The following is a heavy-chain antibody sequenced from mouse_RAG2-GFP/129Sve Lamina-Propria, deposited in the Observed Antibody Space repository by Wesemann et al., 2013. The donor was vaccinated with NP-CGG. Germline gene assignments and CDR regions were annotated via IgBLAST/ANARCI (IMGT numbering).Heavy chain of an antibody. Sequence: VKQRPGQGLEWIGWIYPGSGNTKYNEKFKGKATLTADTSSSTAYMQLSSLTSEDSAVYYCARGYGSSYVWYFDVWGTGTTVTVSS. V-gene: IGHV1-66*01. CDR2: IYPGSGNT. J-gene: IGHJ1*03. D-gene: IGHD1-1*01. CDR3: ARGYGSSYVWYFDV.